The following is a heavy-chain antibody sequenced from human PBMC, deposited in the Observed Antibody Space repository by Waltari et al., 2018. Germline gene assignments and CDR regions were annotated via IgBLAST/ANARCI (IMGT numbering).Heavy chain of an antibody. D-gene: IGHD2-15*01. Sequence: EVQVVESGGDLVQPGGSLRLSCAASGFTFSSYRMTWVGQAPGKGMEWVANINADGSEKEYVDSVKGRFTISRDNAKNSLYLQMNSLRVEDTAVYYCARLHSANYWGQGTLVTVSS. CDR2: INADGSEK. CDR3: ARLHSANY. CDR1: GFTFSSYR. V-gene: IGHV3-7*01. J-gene: IGHJ4*02.